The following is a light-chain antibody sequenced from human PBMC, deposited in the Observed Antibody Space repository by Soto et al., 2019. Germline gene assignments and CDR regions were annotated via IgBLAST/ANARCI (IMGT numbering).Light chain of an antibody. CDR3: SSFAGNNNLV. V-gene: IGLV2-8*01. J-gene: IGLJ2*01. CDR2: EVS. Sequence: QSALTQPPSAAGSPGQSVTISCTGTSSDVGGNNYVSWYQHHPGKAPTLMISEVSKRPSGVPDRFSGSKSGDTASLTVCGLQAEDEADYYCSSFAGNNNLVFGGGTQLTVL. CDR1: SSDVGGNNY.